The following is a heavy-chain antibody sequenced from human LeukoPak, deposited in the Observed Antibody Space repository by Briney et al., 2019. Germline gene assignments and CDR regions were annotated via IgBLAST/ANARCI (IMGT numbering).Heavy chain of an antibody. CDR1: GFTFSSYA. CDR3: AKDHDYDILTGAFDY. Sequence: GGSLRLSCAASGFTFSSYAMSWVRQAPGKGLEWVSAISGSGGSTYYADSVKGRFTISRDNSKNTLYLQMNSLRAEDTAVYYCAKDHDYDILTGAFDYWGQGTLVTVSS. V-gene: IGHV3-23*01. D-gene: IGHD3-9*01. CDR2: ISGSGGST. J-gene: IGHJ4*02.